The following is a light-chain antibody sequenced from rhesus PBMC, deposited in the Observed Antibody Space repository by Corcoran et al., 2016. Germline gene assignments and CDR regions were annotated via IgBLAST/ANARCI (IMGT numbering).Light chain of an antibody. CDR3: QRYHSAPPT. V-gene: IGKV1-21*01. Sequence: DIQMTQSPSSLSASVGDRVTITCRASQGISSWLAWYQQKPGNAPKLLIYKASRLQSGVPSRFSGSGSGTDLPLTISSLQPEGFTTYYCQRYHSAPPTFGRGTRVEIK. CDR2: KAS. J-gene: IGKJ1*01. CDR1: QGISSW.